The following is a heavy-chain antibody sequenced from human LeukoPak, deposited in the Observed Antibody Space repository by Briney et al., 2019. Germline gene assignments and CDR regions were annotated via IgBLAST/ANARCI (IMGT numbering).Heavy chain of an antibody. D-gene: IGHD4-17*01. V-gene: IGHV4-59*01. Sequence: PSETLSLTCTVSGGSISDDYWSWNRQPPGMGLEWIGFIYDSGRTSYNPSLKSRVTISGDTSKKQFSLNLNSLTAADAAVYYCARFPNYDAYVRDYWGQGILLTVSS. CDR3: ARFPNYDAYVRDY. CDR1: GGSISDDY. CDR2: IYDSGRT. J-gene: IGHJ4*02.